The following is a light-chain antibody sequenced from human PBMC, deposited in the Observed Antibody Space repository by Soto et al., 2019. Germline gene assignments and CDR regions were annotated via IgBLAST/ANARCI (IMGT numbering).Light chain of an antibody. J-gene: IGLJ2*01. CDR1: SSDVGGYNY. CDR3: SSYTSSSTLIV. V-gene: IGLV2-14*01. Sequence: QSALTQPASVSGSPGQSITISCTGTSSDVGGYNYVSWYQQHPGKAPKLMIYDVSNRPSGVSNRFSGSKSGNTASLTISGLQATDVADYYLSSYTSSSTLIVFGGGTKLTVL. CDR2: DVS.